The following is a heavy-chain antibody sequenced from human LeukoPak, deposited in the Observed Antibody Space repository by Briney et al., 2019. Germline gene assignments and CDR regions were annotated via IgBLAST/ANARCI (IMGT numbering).Heavy chain of an antibody. CDR1: GFTVSGNY. CDR3: ARGYYYDTRLDY. V-gene: IGHV4-34*01. CDR2: INHSGST. D-gene: IGHD3-22*01. Sequence: PGGSLRLSCAASGFTVSGNYMSWVRQAPGRGLEWIGEINHSGSTNYNPSLKSRVTISVDTSKNQFSLKLSSVTAADTAVYYCARGYYYDTRLDYWGQGTLVTVSS. J-gene: IGHJ4*02.